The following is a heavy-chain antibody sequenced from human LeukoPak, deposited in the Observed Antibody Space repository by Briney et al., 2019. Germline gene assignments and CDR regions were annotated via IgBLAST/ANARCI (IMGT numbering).Heavy chain of an antibody. CDR1: GFTFSSYS. CDR3: ARTDYGGNSLGVDY. D-gene: IGHD4-23*01. V-gene: IGHV3-21*01. J-gene: IGHJ4*02. Sequence: GGSLRLSCAASGFTFSSYSMNWVRQAPGKGLEWVSSISSSSSYIYYADSVKGRFTISRDNAKNSLYLQMNSLRAEDTAAYYCARTDYGGNSLGVDYWGQGTLVTVSS. CDR2: ISSSSSYI.